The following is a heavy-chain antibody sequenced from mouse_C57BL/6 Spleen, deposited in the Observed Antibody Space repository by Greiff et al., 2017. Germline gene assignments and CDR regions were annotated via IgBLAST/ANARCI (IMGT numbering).Heavy chain of an antibody. CDR1: GYAFTNYL. Sequence: VKLMESGAELVRPGTSVKVSCKASGYAFTNYLIEWVKQRPGQGLEWIGVINPGSGGTNYNEKFKGKATLTADKSSSTAYMQLSSLTSEDSAVYFCARWDDGYYYYAMDYWGQGTSVTVSS. D-gene: IGHD2-3*01. CDR3: ARWDDGYYYYAMDY. J-gene: IGHJ4*01. CDR2: INPGSGGT. V-gene: IGHV1-54*01.